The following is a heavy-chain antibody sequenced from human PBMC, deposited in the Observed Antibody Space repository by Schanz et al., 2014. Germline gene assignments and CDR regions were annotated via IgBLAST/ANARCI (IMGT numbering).Heavy chain of an antibody. V-gene: IGHV3-66*02. CDR1: GFSVSSNF. CDR2: IYSGDNT. CDR3: ARADYSSSWNGFDI. J-gene: IGHJ3*02. D-gene: IGHD6-13*01. Sequence: EVQLVESGGGLVQPGGSLRLSCAASGFSVSSNFMTWVRQAPGKGLEWVSVIYSGDNTYYADSVKGRFTISRDNSKNTLYLQMNSLRGDDTAVYYCARADYSSSWNGFDIWGQGTMVTVSS.